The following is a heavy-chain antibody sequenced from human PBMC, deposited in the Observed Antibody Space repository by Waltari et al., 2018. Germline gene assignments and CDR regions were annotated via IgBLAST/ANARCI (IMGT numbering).Heavy chain of an antibody. Sequence: VQLVASGGGRVGRGGSRKRSCAASVADARVYSMNWVRQAPGKGLEWVSYMTSDERTIYYADSVEGRFPISRDNAKCSVYLQMNSLRAEDTAVYYCARSVEGAFDVGGQGTMVTVSS. CDR3: ARSVEGAFDV. J-gene: IGHJ3*01. V-gene: IGHV3-48*01. CDR1: VADARVYS. CDR2: MTSDERTI.